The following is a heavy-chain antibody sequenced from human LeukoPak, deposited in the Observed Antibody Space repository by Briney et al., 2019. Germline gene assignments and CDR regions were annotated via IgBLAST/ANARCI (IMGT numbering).Heavy chain of an antibody. V-gene: IGHV4-31*03. D-gene: IGHD6-19*01. CDR2: IYYSGST. J-gene: IGHJ3*02. CDR1: GGSISSGGYY. Sequence: SQTLSLTCTVSGGSISSGGYYWSWIRQHPGKGLEWIGYIYYSGSTYYNPSLKSRVTISVDTSKNQFSLKLTSVTAADKAVYYCARLKYSSGWAGAFDIWGQGTMVTVSS. CDR3: ARLKYSSGWAGAFDI.